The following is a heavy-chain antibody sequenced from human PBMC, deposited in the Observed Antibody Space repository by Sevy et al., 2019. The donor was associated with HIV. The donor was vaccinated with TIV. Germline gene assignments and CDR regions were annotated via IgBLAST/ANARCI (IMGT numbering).Heavy chain of an antibody. J-gene: IGHJ4*02. D-gene: IGHD5-18*01. CDR2: IKQDGSEK. CDR3: ARDAKPYATVDIAMVGVDS. CDR1: GFTFSTYW. Sequence: GGSLRLSCATSGFTFSTYWMSWVRQAPGKGLEWVANIKQDGSEKYYVDSLKGRFTISRDNAKNSLYLQMNSLRAEDTAVYYCARDAKPYATVDIAMVGVDSWGQGTLVTVSS. V-gene: IGHV3-7*01.